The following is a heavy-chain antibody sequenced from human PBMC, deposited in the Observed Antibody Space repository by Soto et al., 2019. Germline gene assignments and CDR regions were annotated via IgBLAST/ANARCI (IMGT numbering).Heavy chain of an antibody. CDR1: GFTFSSDW. Sequence: GGSLRLFCAASGFTFSSDWKHLVRQAPGKGLEWVSLINTDGSDTSYADSVKGRFTISRDNAKDTLYLQMNSLRAGDTAVYYCVRDRPGPFHYFDFWCQGNMVTVSS. J-gene: IGHJ4*02. CDR3: VRDRPGPFHYFDF. V-gene: IGHV3-74*01. D-gene: IGHD6-6*01. CDR2: INTDGSDT.